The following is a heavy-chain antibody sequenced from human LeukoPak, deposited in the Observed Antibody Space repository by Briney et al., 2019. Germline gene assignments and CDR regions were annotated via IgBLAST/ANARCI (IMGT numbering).Heavy chain of an antibody. D-gene: IGHD1-1*01. CDR1: GFTFSSYS. CDR3: ARRGTENEGFDY. J-gene: IGHJ4*02. CDR2: ISSSSSYI. Sequence: PGGSLRLSCAASGFTFSSYSMNWVRQAPGKGLEWVSSISSSSSYIYYADSVKGRFTISRDNAKNSLYLQMNSLRAEDTAVYYCARRGTENEGFDYWGQGTLVTVSS. V-gene: IGHV3-21*01.